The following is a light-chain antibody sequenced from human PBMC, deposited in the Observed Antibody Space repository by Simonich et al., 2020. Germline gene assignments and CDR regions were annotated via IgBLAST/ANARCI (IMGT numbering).Light chain of an antibody. CDR2: GAS. J-gene: IGKJ2*01. CDR3: QQYNNSPS. V-gene: IGKV3-15*01. CDR1: QSVSSN. Sequence: IVMTQTPATLSVSLGERATLSCRASQSVSSNLAWYQHKPGQAPRLLIYGASTRAAGIPTRFTSSGSGTEFTLTISSLQSEDFAVYYGQQYNNSPSFGQGTKLEIK.